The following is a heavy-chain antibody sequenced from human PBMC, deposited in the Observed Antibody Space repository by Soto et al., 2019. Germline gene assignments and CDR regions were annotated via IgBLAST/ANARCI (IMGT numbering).Heavy chain of an antibody. D-gene: IGHD3-9*01. CDR1: GFTFSSYS. CDR3: ARDRYDIFTGQLPSDY. Sequence: HPGGSLRLSCAASGFTFSSYSMNWVRQAPGKGLEWVSYISSSSSTIYYADSVKGRFTISRDNAKNSPYLQMNSLRDEDTAVYYCARDRYDIFTGQLPSDYWGQGTMVTVSS. V-gene: IGHV3-48*02. J-gene: IGHJ4*03. CDR2: ISSSSSTI.